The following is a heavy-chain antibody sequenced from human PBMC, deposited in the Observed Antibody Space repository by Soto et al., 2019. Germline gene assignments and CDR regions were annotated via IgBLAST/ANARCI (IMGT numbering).Heavy chain of an antibody. D-gene: IGHD3-22*01. J-gene: IGHJ4*02. CDR1: GFTFSSYA. Sequence: GGSLRLSCAASGFTFSSYAMSWVRQAPGKGLEWVSAISGSGGSTYYADSVKGRFTISRDNSKNTLDLQMNSLRAEDTAVYYCAKDPAPGITMIVEDYWGQGTLVTVSS. CDR2: ISGSGGST. V-gene: IGHV3-23*01. CDR3: AKDPAPGITMIVEDY.